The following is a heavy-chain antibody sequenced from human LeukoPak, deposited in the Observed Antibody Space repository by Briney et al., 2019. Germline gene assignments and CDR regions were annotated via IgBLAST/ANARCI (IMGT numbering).Heavy chain of an antibody. V-gene: IGHV1-2*02. J-gene: IGHJ5*01. Sequence: APVKVSCKASGYTFTDYFIHWVRQAPGQGLEWMGWINPNIGDASYAQKFQDRVTMTRDRSISTAYMELSRLTSDDTAVYYCARMALDGGDSIGFDSWGQGTLVTVSS. D-gene: IGHD2-21*02. CDR2: INPNIGDA. CDR1: GYTFTDYF. CDR3: ARMALDGGDSIGFDS.